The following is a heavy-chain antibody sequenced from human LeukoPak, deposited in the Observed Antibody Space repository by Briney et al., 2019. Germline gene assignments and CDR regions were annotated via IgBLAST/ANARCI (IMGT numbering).Heavy chain of an antibody. CDR2: IYYSGST. CDR3: ARVYDSSGYPIGY. D-gene: IGHD3-22*01. V-gene: IGHV4-59*01. Sequence: SETLSLTCTVSGGSISSYYWSWIRQPPGEGLEWIGYIYYSGSTNYNPSLKSRVTISVDTSKNQFSLKLSSVTAADTAVYYCARVYDSSGYPIGYWGQGTLVTVSS. J-gene: IGHJ4*02. CDR1: GGSISSYY.